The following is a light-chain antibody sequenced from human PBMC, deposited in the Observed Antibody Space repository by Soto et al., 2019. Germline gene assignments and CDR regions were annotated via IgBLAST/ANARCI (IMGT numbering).Light chain of an antibody. V-gene: IGLV2-14*01. CDR2: DVN. CDR1: SSDVGGYNL. CDR3: SSYKNSSPLPYV. J-gene: IGLJ1*01. Sequence: QSALTQPASVSGSPGQSITISCTGTSSDVGGYNLVSWYQQYPDKAPKLMIFDVNTRPSGVSNRFSGSKSGNTASLTISGLQAEDEADYYCSSYKNSSPLPYVFGTGTKLTVL.